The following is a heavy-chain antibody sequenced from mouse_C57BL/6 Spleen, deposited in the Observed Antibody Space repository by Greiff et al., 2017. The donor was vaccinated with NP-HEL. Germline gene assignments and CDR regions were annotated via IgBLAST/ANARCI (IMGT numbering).Heavy chain of an antibody. D-gene: IGHD1-1*01. CDR1: GYTFTDYY. CDR2: INPYNGGT. V-gene: IGHV1-19*01. CDR3: ARNSITTPYAMDY. J-gene: IGHJ4*01. Sequence: VQLQQSGPVLVKPGASVKMSCKASGYTFTDYYMNWVKQSHGKSLEWIGVINPYNGGTSYNQKFKGKATLTVDKSSSTAYMELNSLTSEDSAVYYCARNSITTPYAMDYWGQGTSVTVSS.